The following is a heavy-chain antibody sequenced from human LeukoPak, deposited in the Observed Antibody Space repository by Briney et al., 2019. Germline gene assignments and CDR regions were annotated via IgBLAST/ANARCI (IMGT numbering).Heavy chain of an antibody. CDR2: ISGSGGST. Sequence: GGSLRLSCAASGFTFSSYAMSWVRQAPGKGLEWVSAISGSGGSTYYADSVKGRFTISRDNSKNTLYLQMNSLRAEDTAVYYCAKVPAHAPRGVGYCSSTSCYTGDVWGKGTTVTVSS. CDR3: AKVPAHAPRGVGYCSSTSCYTGDV. J-gene: IGHJ6*04. D-gene: IGHD2-2*02. V-gene: IGHV3-23*01. CDR1: GFTFSSYA.